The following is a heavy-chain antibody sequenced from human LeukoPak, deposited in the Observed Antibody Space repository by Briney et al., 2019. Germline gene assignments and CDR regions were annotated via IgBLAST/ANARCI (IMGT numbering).Heavy chain of an antibody. Sequence: GASVKVSCKASGYTFTSYYMHWVRQAPGQGLEWMGIINPSGGSTSYAQKFQGRVTMTRDMSTSTVYMELSSLRSEDTAVYYCARAPRPAYYYDSSGYYYDYWGQGTLVTVSS. D-gene: IGHD3-22*01. CDR1: GYTFTSYY. J-gene: IGHJ4*02. V-gene: IGHV1-46*01. CDR2: INPSGGST. CDR3: ARAPRPAYYYDSSGYYYDY.